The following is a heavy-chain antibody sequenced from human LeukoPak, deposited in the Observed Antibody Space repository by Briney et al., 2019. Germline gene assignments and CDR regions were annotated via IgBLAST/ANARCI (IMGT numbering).Heavy chain of an antibody. CDR2: INTGNGNT. D-gene: IGHD6-13*01. V-gene: IGHV1-3*04. CDR1: GYTFTSYA. CDR3: AKYSSSWHFDY. J-gene: IGHJ4*02. Sequence: ASVKVSCKASGYTFTSYAMHWVRQAPGQRLEWMGWINTGNGNTEFSQKFQGRVTITRDTSASTAYKELSSLRSEDTAVYYCAKYSSSWHFDYWGQGTLVTVSS.